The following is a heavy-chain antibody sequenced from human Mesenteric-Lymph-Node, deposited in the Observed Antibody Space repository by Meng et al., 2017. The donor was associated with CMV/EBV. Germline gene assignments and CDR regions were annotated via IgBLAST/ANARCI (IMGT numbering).Heavy chain of an antibody. Sequence: GSLRLSCTVSGGSISSSNYYWSWIRQPPGRGLEWIGYTQYSGSTLYNPSLQSRVSISLDTSKNQVSLRLSSVTAADTAIYYCARDPKTSSWYHFDYWGQGTLVTVSS. V-gene: IGHV4-61*01. CDR2: TQYSGST. CDR1: GGSISSSNYY. D-gene: IGHD6-13*01. J-gene: IGHJ4*02. CDR3: ARDPKTSSWYHFDY.